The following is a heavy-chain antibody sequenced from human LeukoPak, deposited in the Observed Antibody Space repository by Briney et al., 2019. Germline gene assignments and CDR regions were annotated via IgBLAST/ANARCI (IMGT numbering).Heavy chain of an antibody. D-gene: IGHD6-13*01. Sequence: GGSLRLSCAASGFTFDDYGMSWVRQAPGKGLEWVCGINWNGGSTGYADSVKGRFTISRDNAKNSQYLQMNSLRAEDTALYYCARDLIPCSSSWYYFDYWGQGTLVTVSS. CDR1: GFTFDDYG. J-gene: IGHJ4*02. CDR2: INWNGGST. V-gene: IGHV3-20*04. CDR3: ARDLIPCSSSWYYFDY.